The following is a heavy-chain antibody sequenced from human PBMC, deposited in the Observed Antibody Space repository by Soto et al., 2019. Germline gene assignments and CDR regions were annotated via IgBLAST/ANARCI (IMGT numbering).Heavy chain of an antibody. Sequence: ASVKVSCKASGYTFTSYGISWVRQAPGQGLEWMGWISAYNGNTNYAQKLQGRVTMTTDTSTSTAYMELRSLRSDDTAVYYCARVGHCSGGSCYSVEGFDPWGQGTPVTVSS. CDR1: GYTFTSYG. CDR3: ARVGHCSGGSCYSVEGFDP. V-gene: IGHV1-18*01. CDR2: ISAYNGNT. J-gene: IGHJ5*02. D-gene: IGHD2-15*01.